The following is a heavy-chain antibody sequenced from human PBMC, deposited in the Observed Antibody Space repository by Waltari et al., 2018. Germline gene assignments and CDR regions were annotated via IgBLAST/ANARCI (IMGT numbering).Heavy chain of an antibody. Sequence: QVQLQESGPGLVKPSGTLSLTCVVSGDSINNNHLWSWVRQAPGKGLEWIGQIYGSGSTIYNPSVKSRVTISADNSKNQFSLTLKSVTAADTALYFCARGLSQYGATTGFDYWGQGTRVSVSS. CDR3: ARGLSQYGATTGFDY. V-gene: IGHV4-4*02. CDR2: IYGSGST. D-gene: IGHD3-9*01. J-gene: IGHJ4*02. CDR1: GDSINNNHL.